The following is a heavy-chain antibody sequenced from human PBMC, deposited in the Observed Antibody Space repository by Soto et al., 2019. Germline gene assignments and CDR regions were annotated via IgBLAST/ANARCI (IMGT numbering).Heavy chain of an antibody. CDR2: IIPILGIA. D-gene: IGHD2-2*01. CDR1: GGTFSSYT. V-gene: IGHV1-69*08. Sequence: QVQLVQSGAEVKKPGSSVKVSCKASGGTFSSYTISWVRQAPGQGLEWMGRIIPILGIANYAQKFQGRVTITAEKSTSTAYMELSSLRSKDKAVYYCAREEGEVPGEKFDTWGQGTMVTV. CDR3: AREEGEVPGEKFDT. J-gene: IGHJ3*02.